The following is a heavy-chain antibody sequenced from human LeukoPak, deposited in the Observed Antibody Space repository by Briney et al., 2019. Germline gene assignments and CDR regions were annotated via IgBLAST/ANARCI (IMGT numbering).Heavy chain of an antibody. CDR2: VYYSGST. Sequence: SETLSLTCTVSGGSISSSSYSWGWIRQPPGKGLEWIGSVYYSGSTYYNASLQSRVTISIDTSKNQFSLRLNSVTAADTAMYYCAKSGGYGLIDYWGQGTRVTVSS. D-gene: IGHD1-26*01. J-gene: IGHJ4*02. CDR3: AKSGGYGLIDY. V-gene: IGHV4-39*01. CDR1: GGSISSSSYS.